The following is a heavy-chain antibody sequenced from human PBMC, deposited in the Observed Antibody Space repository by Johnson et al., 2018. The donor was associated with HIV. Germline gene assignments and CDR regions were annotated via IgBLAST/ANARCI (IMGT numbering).Heavy chain of an antibody. V-gene: IGHV3-15*01. J-gene: IGHJ3*02. CDR3: TTAVDGAPDAFDI. CDR1: GFTFSNAW. CDR2: IKSKTDGGTS. D-gene: IGHD4-17*01. Sequence: VQLVESGGGLVKPGGSLRLSCAASGFTFSNAWMSWVRQAPGKGLEWVGRIKSKTDGGTSDYAAPVKVRFTISRDDSKNTLYLQMNSLKAEDTAVYYCTTAVDGAPDAFDIWGQGTMVTVSS.